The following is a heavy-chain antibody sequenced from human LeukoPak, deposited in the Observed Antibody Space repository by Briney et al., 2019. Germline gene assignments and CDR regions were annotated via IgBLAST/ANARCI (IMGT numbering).Heavy chain of an antibody. CDR1: GGSISSYY. J-gene: IGHJ1*01. V-gene: IGHV4-59*01. Sequence: SETLSLTCTVSGGSISSYYWSWIRQPPGKGLEWIGYIYYSGSTNYNPSLKSRVTISVDTSKNQFSLKLSSVTAADTAVYYCARGRTSHETHEYFQHWGQGTLVTVSS. CDR3: ARGRTSHETHEYFQH. D-gene: IGHD4-23*01. CDR2: IYYSGST.